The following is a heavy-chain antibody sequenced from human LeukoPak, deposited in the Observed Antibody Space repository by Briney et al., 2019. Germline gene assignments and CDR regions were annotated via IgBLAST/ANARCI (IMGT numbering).Heavy chain of an antibody. D-gene: IGHD7-27*01. V-gene: IGHV3-7*01. CDR3: ATSPWGRHFEY. CDR2: IKGEGSDP. J-gene: IGHJ4*02. Sequence: GGSLRLSCVVSGFTFSSCWMSWVGQAAGKGREWGADIKGEGSDPYYADSVKGPFTISRDNAKNSLYLEMNSLRAEDTAVFYCATSPWGRHFEYWGQGTLVTVSS. CDR1: GFTFSSCW.